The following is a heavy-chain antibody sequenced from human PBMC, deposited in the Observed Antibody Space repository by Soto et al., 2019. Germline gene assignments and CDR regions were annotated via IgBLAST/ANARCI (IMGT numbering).Heavy chain of an antibody. CDR1: GYTFTSYG. J-gene: IGHJ5*02. CDR2: ISAYNGNT. Sequence: PGESLKISCKASGYTFTSYGISWVRQAPGQGLEWMGWISAYNGNTNYAQKLQGRVTMTTDTSTSTAYMELRSLRSDDTAVYYCARDLGSGWYWFDPWGQGTLVTVSS. CDR3: ARDLGSGWYWFDP. D-gene: IGHD6-19*01. V-gene: IGHV1-18*01.